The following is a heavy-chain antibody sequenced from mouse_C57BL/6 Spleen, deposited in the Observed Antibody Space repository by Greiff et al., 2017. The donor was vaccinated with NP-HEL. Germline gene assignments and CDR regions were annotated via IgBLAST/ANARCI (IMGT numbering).Heavy chain of an antibody. CDR2: INPNNGGT. CDR3: ARCKDDGGGYFDV. D-gene: IGHD2-3*01. V-gene: IGHV1-26*01. Sequence: EVQLQQSGAELVKPGASVKMSCTASGYKITDDYMNWVKQSHGKSLEWIGGINPNNGGTSYTPKFKGKATLTVDKSSSTAYMELRSLTSEESAVYYGARCKDDGGGYFDVWGTGTTVTVSS. J-gene: IGHJ1*03. CDR1: GYKITDDY.